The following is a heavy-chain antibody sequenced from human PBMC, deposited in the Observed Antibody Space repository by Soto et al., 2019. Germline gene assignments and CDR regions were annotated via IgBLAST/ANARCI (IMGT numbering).Heavy chain of an antibody. CDR2: IYHSGST. V-gene: IGHV4-30-2*01. CDR1: GGSISSGGYS. Sequence: LSLTCAVSGGSISSGGYSWSWIRQPPGKGLEWIGYIYHSGSTYYNPSLKSRVTISVDRSKNQFSLKLSSVTAADTAVYYCAGYVDWSGYKQFDYWGQGTLVTVSS. J-gene: IGHJ4*02. CDR3: AGYVDWSGYKQFDY. D-gene: IGHD3-3*01.